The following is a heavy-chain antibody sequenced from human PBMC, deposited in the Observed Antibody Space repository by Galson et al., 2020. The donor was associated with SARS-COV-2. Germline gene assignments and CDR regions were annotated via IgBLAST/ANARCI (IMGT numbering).Heavy chain of an antibody. D-gene: IGHD3-3*01. CDR3: ARDRLPYSDVWSGYSGPCEF. CDR1: GYTFTTYA. V-gene: IGHV1-18*01. CDR2: ISTYSGNT. J-gene: IGHJ4*02. Sequence: ASVKVSCKASGYTFTTYAISWVRQAPGQGLEWMGWISTYSGNTNLAQKFQGRVTMTTETSTNTAYMELRSLRSDDTAVYYCARDRLPYSDVWSGYSGPCEFWGQGTLVAVSS.